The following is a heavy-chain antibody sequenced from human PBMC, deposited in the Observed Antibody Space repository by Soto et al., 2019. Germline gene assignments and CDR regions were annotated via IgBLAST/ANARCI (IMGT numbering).Heavy chain of an antibody. D-gene: IGHD4-17*01. CDR1: GGSISTYY. J-gene: IGHJ4*02. V-gene: IGHV4-59*12. CDR2: THYSGNT. Sequence: QVQLQESGPGLVKPSETLSLTCTVSGGSISTYYWDWLRQSPEKGLEWIGYTHYSGNTNYHPSLRGPVTISIDTSRNPFSLILSAVTAADTAIYYCARHTLTVRSGFDNWGQGALVTVSS. CDR3: ARHTLTVRSGFDN.